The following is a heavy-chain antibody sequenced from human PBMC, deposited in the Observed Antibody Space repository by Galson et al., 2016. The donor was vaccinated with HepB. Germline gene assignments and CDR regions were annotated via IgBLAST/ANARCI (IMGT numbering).Heavy chain of an antibody. CDR1: GFTFSGSA. J-gene: IGHJ4*02. Sequence: SLRLSCAASGFTFSGSAMHWVRQASGKGLEWVGRIRSKANSYATAYAASVKGRFTISRDDSKNTAYLQMNSLKTEDTAVYDCTRPKTTAIGGRSVYWGQGTLVTVSS. V-gene: IGHV3-73*01. D-gene: IGHD2-21*02. CDR2: IRSKANSYAT. CDR3: TRPKTTAIGGRSVY.